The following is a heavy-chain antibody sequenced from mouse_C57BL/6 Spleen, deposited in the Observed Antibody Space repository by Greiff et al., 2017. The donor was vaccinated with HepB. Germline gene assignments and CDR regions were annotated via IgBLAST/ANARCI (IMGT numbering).Heavy chain of an antibody. CDR3: TFYYYGSSYAMDY. J-gene: IGHJ4*01. D-gene: IGHD1-1*01. V-gene: IGHV14-1*01. CDR1: GFNIKDYY. Sequence: VQLQQSGAELVRPGASVKLSCTASGFNIKDYYMHWVKQRPEQGLEWIGRIDPEDGDTEYAPKFQGKATMTADTSSNTAYLQLSSLTSEDTAVYYCTFYYYGSSYAMDYWGQGTSVTVSS. CDR2: IDPEDGDT.